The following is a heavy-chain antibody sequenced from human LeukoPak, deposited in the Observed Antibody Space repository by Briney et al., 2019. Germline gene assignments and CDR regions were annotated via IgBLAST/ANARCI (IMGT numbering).Heavy chain of an antibody. D-gene: IGHD3-22*01. V-gene: IGHV3-43*01. CDR1: GFNFEDYT. J-gene: IGHJ4*02. CDR2: ISWDGTP. CDR3: VKDLSYESSGYVFDH. Sequence: GGSLRLSCAASGFNFEDYTMHWVRQAPGKTLEWVSLISWDGTPYYTDSVKGRFTISRDNSKNSLYLQMDTLRCEDAAFYYCVKDLSYESSGYVFDHWGQGTLVTASS.